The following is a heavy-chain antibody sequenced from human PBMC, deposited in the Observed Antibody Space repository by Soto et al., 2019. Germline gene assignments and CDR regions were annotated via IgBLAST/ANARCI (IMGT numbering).Heavy chain of an antibody. CDR1: GFTFSSYA. CDR2: ISGSGGST. V-gene: IGHV3-23*01. Sequence: EVQLLESGGGLVQPGGSLRLSCAASGFTFSSYAMSWVRQAPGKGLEWVSAISGSGGSTYYADSVKGRFTISRDNSKNTLYLQMNSLRAEDTAAYYCAKTVSGYPIFDYWGQGTLVTVSS. D-gene: IGHD3-22*01. CDR3: AKTVSGYPIFDY. J-gene: IGHJ4*02.